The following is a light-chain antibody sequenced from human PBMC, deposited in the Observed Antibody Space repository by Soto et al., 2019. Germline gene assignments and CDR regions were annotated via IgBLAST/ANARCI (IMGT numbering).Light chain of an antibody. V-gene: IGLV2-14*01. J-gene: IGLJ1*01. CDR1: SSDVGGYNH. Sequence: QSALTQPASVSGSPGQSITISCTGTSSDVGGYNHVSWFQQHPGKAPKLIIYEVSNRPSGVSNRFSGSKSGNTASLTISGLQAEDEVDYYCSSFTSSSTYVFGPGTKLTVL. CDR3: SSFTSSSTYV. CDR2: EVS.